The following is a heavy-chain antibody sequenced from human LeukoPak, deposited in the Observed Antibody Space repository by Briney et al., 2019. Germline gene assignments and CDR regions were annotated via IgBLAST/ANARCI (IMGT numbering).Heavy chain of an antibody. CDR3: VNSGALGYCSGGSCYHVW. V-gene: IGHV3-64D*06. D-gene: IGHD2-15*01. Sequence: PGGSLRLSCSASRFTFSSYAMHWVRQAPGKGLEYVSAISSNGGSTYYADSVKGRFTISRDNSKNTLYLQMSSLRAEDTAVYYCVNSGALGYCSGGSCYHVWWGQGTLVTVSS. J-gene: IGHJ4*02. CDR2: ISSNGGST. CDR1: RFTFSSYA.